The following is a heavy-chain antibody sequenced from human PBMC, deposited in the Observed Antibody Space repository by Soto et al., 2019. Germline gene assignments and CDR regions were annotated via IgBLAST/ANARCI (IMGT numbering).Heavy chain of an antibody. CDR3: ARTKCSGGSCYSWSLAY. J-gene: IGHJ4*02. D-gene: IGHD2-15*01. V-gene: IGHV4-31*03. CDR2: RYYSEST. Sequence: SDTLSLICTVSGGSITTGGYYWSWIRQLPGKGLEWIGHRYYSESTYYNPSLKSRVSISLDTSKNQFSLKLSFVTAADTAMYYCARTKCSGGSCYSWSLAYWGQGTPVTVS. CDR1: GGSITTGGYY.